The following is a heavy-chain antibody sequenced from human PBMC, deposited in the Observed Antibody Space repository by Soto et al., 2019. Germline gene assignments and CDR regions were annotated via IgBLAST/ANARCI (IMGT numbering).Heavy chain of an antibody. Sequence: ASVKVSCKASGYTFTSYDINWVRQATGQGLEWMGWMNPNSGNTGYAQKFQGRVTMTRNTSISTAYMELSSLRSEDTAVYYCARGGYPRGYDFLWLYYYYYDGMDVWGQGTTVTVSS. D-gene: IGHD5-12*01. J-gene: IGHJ6*02. CDR1: GYTFTSYD. CDR3: ARGGYPRGYDFLWLYYYYYDGMDV. V-gene: IGHV1-8*01. CDR2: MNPNSGNT.